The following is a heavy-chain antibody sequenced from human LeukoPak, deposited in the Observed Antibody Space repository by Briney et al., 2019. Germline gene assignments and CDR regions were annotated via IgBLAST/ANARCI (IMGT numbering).Heavy chain of an antibody. Sequence: SETLSLTCAVSGGSISSGGYSWSWIRQPPGKGLEWIGEINHSGSTNYNPSLKSRVTISVDTSKNQFSLKLSSVTAADTAVYYCARATYSYGYNYFDYWGQGTLVTVSS. D-gene: IGHD5-18*01. CDR2: INHSGST. J-gene: IGHJ4*02. CDR1: GGSISSGGYS. CDR3: ARATYSYGYNYFDY. V-gene: IGHV4-34*01.